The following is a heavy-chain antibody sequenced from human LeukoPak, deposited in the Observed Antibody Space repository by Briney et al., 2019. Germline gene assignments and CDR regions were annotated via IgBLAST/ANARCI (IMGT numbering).Heavy chain of an antibody. CDR1: GGSFSGYY. CDR3: ASFYDSGSYYYFDY. D-gene: IGHD1-26*01. V-gene: IGHV4-34*01. J-gene: IGHJ4*02. CDR2: INHSGST. Sequence: SETLSLTCAVYGGSFSGYYWSWIRQPPGKGLEWIGEINHSGSTNYIPSLKSRVTISVDTSKNQFSLKLSSVTAADTAVYYCASFYDSGSYYYFDYWGQGTLVTVSS.